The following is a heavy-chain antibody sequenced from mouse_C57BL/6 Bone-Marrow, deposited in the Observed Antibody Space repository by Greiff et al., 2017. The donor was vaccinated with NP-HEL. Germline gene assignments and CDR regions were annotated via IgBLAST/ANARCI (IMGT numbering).Heavy chain of an antibody. V-gene: IGHV5-16*01. Sequence: EVQRVESEGGLVQPGSSMKLSCTASGFTFSDYYMAWVRQVPEKGLEWVANINYDGSSTYYLDSLKSRFIISRDNAKNILYLQMSSLKSEDTATYYCARGVLYYDYDVGFDYWGQGTTLTVSS. J-gene: IGHJ2*01. CDR1: GFTFSDYY. D-gene: IGHD2-4*01. CDR2: INYDGSST. CDR3: ARGVLYYDYDVGFDY.